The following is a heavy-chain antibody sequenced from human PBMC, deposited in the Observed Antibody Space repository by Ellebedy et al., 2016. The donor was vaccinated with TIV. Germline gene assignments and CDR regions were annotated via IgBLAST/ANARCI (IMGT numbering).Heavy chain of an antibody. Sequence: ASVKVSCXASGYTFTSYYMHWVRQAPGKGLEWMGGFDPEDGETIYAQKLQGRVTMTTDTSTSTAYMELRSPRSDDTAVYYCARGGPPTGFIIDYWGQGTLVTVSS. V-gene: IGHV1/OR15-2*02. CDR3: ARGGPPTGFIIDY. J-gene: IGHJ4*02. CDR1: GYTFTSYY. D-gene: IGHD1-1*01. CDR2: FDPEDGET.